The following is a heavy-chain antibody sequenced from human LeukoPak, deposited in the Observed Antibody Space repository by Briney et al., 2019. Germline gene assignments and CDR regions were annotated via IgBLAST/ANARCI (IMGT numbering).Heavy chain of an antibody. CDR1: GFTFEDYG. Sequence: PGGSLRLSCAASGFTFEDYGRSWVRQAPGKGLEWVSGINWNGGSTGYADSVKGRFTIARDNAKTSLYLQMNSLRAEDTTLYYCATDPDGDMVYFDYRRQGTLVTVSS. V-gene: IGHV3-20*04. D-gene: IGHD2-15*01. CDR3: ATDPDGDMVYFDY. J-gene: IGHJ4*02. CDR2: INWNGGST.